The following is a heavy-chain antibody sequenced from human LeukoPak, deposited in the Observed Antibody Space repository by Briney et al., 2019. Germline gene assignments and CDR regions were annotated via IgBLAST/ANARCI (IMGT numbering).Heavy chain of an antibody. CDR3: ARESSGWFDY. V-gene: IGHV3-74*01. CDR1: GFTFSSYW. Sequence: GGSLRLSCAAPGFTFSSYWMHWVRQAPGKGLVWVSRINSDGSSTTYADSVKGRFTISRDNAKNTLYLQMNSLRAGDTAVHYCARESSGWFDYWGQGTLVTVSS. CDR2: INSDGSST. J-gene: IGHJ5*01. D-gene: IGHD6-19*01.